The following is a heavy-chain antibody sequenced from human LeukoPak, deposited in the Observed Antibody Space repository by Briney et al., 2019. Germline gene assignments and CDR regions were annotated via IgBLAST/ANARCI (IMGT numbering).Heavy chain of an antibody. V-gene: IGHV3-23*01. CDR3: AKDIRSPAVLRYFDWLNSPDY. D-gene: IGHD3-9*01. Sequence: GGSLRLSCAASGFTFSSYAMSWVRQAPGKGLEWVSAISGSGGSTYYADSVKGRFTISRDNSKNTLYLQMNSLRAEDTAVYYCAKDIRSPAVLRYFDWLNSPDYWAQGTLVTVSS. CDR1: GFTFSSYA. CDR2: ISGSGGST. J-gene: IGHJ4*02.